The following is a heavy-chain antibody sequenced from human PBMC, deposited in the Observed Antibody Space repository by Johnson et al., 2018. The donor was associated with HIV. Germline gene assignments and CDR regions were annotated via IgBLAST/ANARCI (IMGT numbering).Heavy chain of an antibody. J-gene: IGHJ3*02. CDR2: IKQDGSDK. Sequence: VQLVESGGGVVQPGRSLRLSCAASGFTFSGYAMHWVRQAPGKGLEWVANIKQDGSDKYYVHSVKGRFSISRDNAKNSLYLQMNSLRAEDTAVYYCARDHVMVVTPGDCFDIWGQGTMVTVSS. CDR3: ARDHVMVVTPGDCFDI. D-gene: IGHD2-21*02. V-gene: IGHV3-7*03. CDR1: GFTFSGYA.